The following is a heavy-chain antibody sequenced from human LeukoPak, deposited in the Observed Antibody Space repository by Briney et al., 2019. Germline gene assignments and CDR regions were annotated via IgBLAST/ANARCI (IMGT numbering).Heavy chain of an antibody. V-gene: IGHV4-4*07. CDR3: ARGLRYSNEVWFDP. J-gene: IGHJ5*02. CDR1: GGSISSYY. D-gene: IGHD4-11*01. Sequence: SETLSFTCTVSGGSISSYYWSWIRQPAGKGLEWIGRIYTSGSTNYNPPLKSRVTISVDKSKNQFSLKLSSVTAADTAVYYCARGLRYSNEVWFDPWGQGTLVTVSS. CDR2: IYTSGST.